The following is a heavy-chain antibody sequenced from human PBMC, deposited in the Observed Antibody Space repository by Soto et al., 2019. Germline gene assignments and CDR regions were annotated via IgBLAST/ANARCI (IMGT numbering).Heavy chain of an antibody. Sequence: PGGSLRLSCAASGFTFTTHAMNWVRQAPGKGLEWVSSISGSGGTTDYADSVKGRFTISRDNSKNTLYLQMNSLRAEDTAVYYCAKDEVGAFYYYYYGMDVWGQGTTVTVSS. CDR2: ISGSGGTT. V-gene: IGHV3-23*01. CDR1: GFTFTTHA. CDR3: AKDEVGAFYYYYYGMDV. J-gene: IGHJ6*02. D-gene: IGHD1-26*01.